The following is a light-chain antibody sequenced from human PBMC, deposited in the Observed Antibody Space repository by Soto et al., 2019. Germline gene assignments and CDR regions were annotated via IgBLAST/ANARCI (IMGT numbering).Light chain of an antibody. CDR1: SGSIASNY. V-gene: IGLV6-57*04. CDR2: EDD. Sequence: NFMLTQPHSVSESPGKTVTISCTRSSGSIASNYVQWYQQRPGSAPTTLIYEDDQRPSGVPDRFSGSIDSSSNSASLTNSRLNTSDEADSFRKSYDATNTVVFGGGTMPTVL. CDR3: KSYDATNTVV. J-gene: IGLJ2*01.